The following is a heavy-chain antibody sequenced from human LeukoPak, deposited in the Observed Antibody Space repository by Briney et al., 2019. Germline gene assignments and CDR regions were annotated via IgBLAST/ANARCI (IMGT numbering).Heavy chain of an antibody. V-gene: IGHV3-23*01. CDR1: GFTFSSYA. D-gene: IGHD4-17*01. CDR2: ISGSGGST. Sequence: GGPLRLSCAASGFTFSSYAMSWVRQAPGKGLEWVSAISGSGGSTYYADSVKGRFTISRDNSKNTLYLQMNSLRAEDTAVYYRAKDALGHTVTTRYFDYWGQGTLVTVSS. CDR3: AKDALGHTVTTRYFDY. J-gene: IGHJ4*02.